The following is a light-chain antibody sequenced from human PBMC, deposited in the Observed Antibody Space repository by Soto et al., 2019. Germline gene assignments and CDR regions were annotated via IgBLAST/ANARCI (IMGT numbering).Light chain of an antibody. CDR2: DAS. J-gene: IGKJ5*01. Sequence: DIQMTQSPSTLSASVGDRVTLTCRASQSIRSWLAWYQQKPGKAPKLLIYDASTLESGVPSRFTGSGSGTEFTLTISSLQPDDFATYYCQQYNTYSTFGQGTRLEIK. CDR1: QSIRSW. V-gene: IGKV1-5*01. CDR3: QQYNTYST.